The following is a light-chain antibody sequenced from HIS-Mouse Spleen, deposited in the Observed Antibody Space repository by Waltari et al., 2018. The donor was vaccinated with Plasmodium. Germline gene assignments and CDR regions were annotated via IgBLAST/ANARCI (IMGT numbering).Light chain of an antibody. CDR1: SLRSYY. CDR2: GKN. Sequence: SSELTQDPAVSVAFGQTVRITCQGNSLRSYYASWYQQNTGQAPVLVIYGKNNRPSGIPDRFSGSSSGNTASLTITGAQAEDEADYYCNSRDSSGNHWVFGGGTKLTVL. CDR3: NSRDSSGNHWV. V-gene: IGLV3-19*01. J-gene: IGLJ3*02.